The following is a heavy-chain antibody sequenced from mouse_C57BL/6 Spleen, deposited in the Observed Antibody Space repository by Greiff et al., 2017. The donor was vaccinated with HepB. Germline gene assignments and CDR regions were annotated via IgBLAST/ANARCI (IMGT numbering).Heavy chain of an antibody. CDR2: ISSGSSTI. V-gene: IGHV5-17*01. D-gene: IGHD1-1*01. CDR3: AIYYYGSSYVYY. J-gene: IGHJ2*01. Sequence: EVKLVESGGGLVKPGGSLKLSCAASGFTFSDYGMHWVRQAPEKGLEWVAYISSGSSTIYYADTVKGRFTISRDNAKNTLFLQMTSLRSEDTAMYYCAIYYYGSSYVYYWGHGTTLTVSS. CDR1: GFTFSDYG.